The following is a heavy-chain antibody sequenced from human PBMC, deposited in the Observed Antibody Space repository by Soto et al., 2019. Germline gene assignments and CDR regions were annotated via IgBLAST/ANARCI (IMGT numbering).Heavy chain of an antibody. CDR3: AREGIAAAGTFYYYHYMHV. Sequence: PGGSLRLSCAASGFTFSSYGMHWVRQAPGKGLEWVAVISYDGSNKYYADSVKGRFTISRDNSKNSLYLQMNSLRAEDTAVYYCAREGIAAAGTFYYYHYMHVWGKGIMVTVSS. V-gene: IGHV3-30*03. CDR1: GFTFSSYG. CDR2: ISYDGSNK. D-gene: IGHD6-13*01. J-gene: IGHJ6*03.